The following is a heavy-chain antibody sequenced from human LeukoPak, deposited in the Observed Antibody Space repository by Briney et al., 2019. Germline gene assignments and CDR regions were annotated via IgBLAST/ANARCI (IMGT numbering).Heavy chain of an antibody. D-gene: IGHD6-13*01. J-gene: IGHJ4*02. CDR2: IYYSGST. Sequence: PSETLSLTCTVSGGSISSSSYYWGWIRQPPGKGLEWIGSIYYSGSTYYNPSLKSRVTISVDTSRNQFSLKLSSVTAADTAVYYCARDLEQQLVAFDYWGQGTLVTVSS. CDR1: GGSISSSSYY. CDR3: ARDLEQQLVAFDY. V-gene: IGHV4-39*07.